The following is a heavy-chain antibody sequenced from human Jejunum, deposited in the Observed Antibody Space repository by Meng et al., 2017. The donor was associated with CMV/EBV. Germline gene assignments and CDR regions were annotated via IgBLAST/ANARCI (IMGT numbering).Heavy chain of an antibody. D-gene: IGHD4-11*01. V-gene: IGHV3-23*01. J-gene: IGHJ4*02. CDR3: AKDRSFTVRGYFDY. Sequence: EFTVSSNYMGWVRQAPGKGLEWVSAITGTAGSTFYADSVKGRFTISRDNSKNTLYLQMNSLRAEDTAVYYCAKDRSFTVRGYFDYWGQGTLVTVSS. CDR2: ITGTAGST. CDR1: EFTVSSNY.